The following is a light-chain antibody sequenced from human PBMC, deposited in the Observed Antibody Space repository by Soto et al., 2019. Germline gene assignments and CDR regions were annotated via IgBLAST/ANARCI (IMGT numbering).Light chain of an antibody. J-gene: IGKJ1*01. CDR1: QSVSGN. Sequence: EIVVTPVSAPPSVSPGGRGTLFRRASQSVSGNLAWYQQKPGQAPRLLIYAASTRATGIPARFSGSGSGTEFALTINSLQSEDFAVYFCQQFNVWHRTFGQGTKGDIK. CDR2: AAS. V-gene: IGKV3-15*01. CDR3: QQFNVWHRT.